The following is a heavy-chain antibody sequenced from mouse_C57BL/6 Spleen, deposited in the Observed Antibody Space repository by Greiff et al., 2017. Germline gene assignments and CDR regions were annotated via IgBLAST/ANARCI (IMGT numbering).Heavy chain of an antibody. V-gene: IGHV1-20*01. CDR2: INPYNGDT. CDR3: ARTYGSSYGGAMDY. J-gene: IGHJ4*01. CDR1: GYSFTGYF. Sequence: VQLKQSGPELVKPGDSVKISCKASGYSFTGYFMNWVMQSHGKSLEWIGRINPYNGDTFYNQKFKGKATLTVDKSSSTAHMELRSLTSEDSAVYYCARTYGSSYGGAMDYWGQGTSVTVSS. D-gene: IGHD1-1*01.